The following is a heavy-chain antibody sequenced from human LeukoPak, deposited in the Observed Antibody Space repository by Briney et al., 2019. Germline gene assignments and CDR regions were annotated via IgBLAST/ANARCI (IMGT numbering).Heavy chain of an antibody. CDR3: ARDESGGDFDY. J-gene: IGHJ4*02. Sequence: NPSETLSLTCTVSGGSISSSSYYWGWIRQPPGKGLEWTGSIYYSGSTYYNPSLKSRVTISVDTSKNQFSLKLSSVTAADTAVYYCARDESGGDFDYWGQGTLVTVSS. D-gene: IGHD2-15*01. CDR2: IYYSGST. V-gene: IGHV4-39*07. CDR1: GGSISSSSYY.